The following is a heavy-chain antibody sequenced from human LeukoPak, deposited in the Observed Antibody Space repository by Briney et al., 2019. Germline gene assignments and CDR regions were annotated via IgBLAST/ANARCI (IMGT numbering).Heavy chain of an antibody. Sequence: SETLSLTCTVSGGSISSYYWSWIRQPPGKGLEWIGYIYYSGSTNYNPSLKSRVTISVDTSKNQFSLKLSSVTAAGTAVYYCARAGIHGSGSFSAPPLFDYWGQGTLVTVSS. D-gene: IGHD3-10*01. J-gene: IGHJ4*02. V-gene: IGHV4-59*01. CDR2: IYYSGST. CDR3: ARAGIHGSGSFSAPPLFDY. CDR1: GGSISSYY.